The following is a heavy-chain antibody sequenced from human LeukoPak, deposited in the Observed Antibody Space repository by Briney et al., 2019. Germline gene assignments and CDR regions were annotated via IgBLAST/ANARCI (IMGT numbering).Heavy chain of an antibody. CDR3: ARDGSSSR. Sequence: SETLSLTCTVSGGSISSGVYYWSWIRQPPGEGLEWIGYIHHGGSTYYNPSLKSRVTLSVDTPKNQFSLKLSSVTAADTAVYYCARDGSSSRWGQGILVTVSS. V-gene: IGHV4-30-2*01. D-gene: IGHD6-19*01. J-gene: IGHJ4*02. CDR1: GGSISSGVYY. CDR2: IHHGGST.